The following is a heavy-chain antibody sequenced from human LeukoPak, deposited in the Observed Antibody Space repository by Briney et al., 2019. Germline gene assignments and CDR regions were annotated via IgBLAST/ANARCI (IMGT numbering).Heavy chain of an antibody. CDR1: GFTFSIYG. Sequence: PGGSLRLSCVASGFTFSIYGMHWVRQAPGKGLEWVAVIWYDGTNKDYAESVKGRFTISRDNSENTLYLQLNSLRGEDTAVYYCASGLTGFDYWGQGTLVTVSS. CDR3: ASGLTGFDY. D-gene: IGHD7-27*01. CDR2: IWYDGTNK. J-gene: IGHJ4*02. V-gene: IGHV3-33*01.